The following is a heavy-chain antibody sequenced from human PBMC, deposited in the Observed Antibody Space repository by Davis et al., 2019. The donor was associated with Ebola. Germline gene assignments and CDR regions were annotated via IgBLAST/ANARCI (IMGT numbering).Heavy chain of an antibody. CDR1: GYTFTSYY. CDR3: ASGTYYGSGSYIDY. CDR2: VNPSGGST. D-gene: IGHD3-10*01. J-gene: IGHJ4*02. Sequence: AASVKVSCKAFGYTFTSYYIRWVRQAPGQGLEWMGIVNPSGGSTTYAQKFQGRVTMTRDTSTSTVYMELSSLRSEDTAVYYCASGTYYGSGSYIDYWGQGTLVTVSS. V-gene: IGHV1-46*01.